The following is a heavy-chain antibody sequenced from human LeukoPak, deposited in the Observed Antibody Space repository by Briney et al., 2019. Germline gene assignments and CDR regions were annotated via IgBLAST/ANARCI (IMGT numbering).Heavy chain of an antibody. CDR1: GGSISSYY. Sequence: SETLSLTCTVSGGSISSYYWSWIRQPPGKGLEWIGYIYYSGCTNYNPSLKSRVTISVDTSKNQFSLKLSSVTAADTAVYYCARASPYSGSYFDWGQGTLVTVSS. CDR3: ARASPYSGSYFD. J-gene: IGHJ4*02. V-gene: IGHV4-59*01. D-gene: IGHD1-26*01. CDR2: IYYSGCT.